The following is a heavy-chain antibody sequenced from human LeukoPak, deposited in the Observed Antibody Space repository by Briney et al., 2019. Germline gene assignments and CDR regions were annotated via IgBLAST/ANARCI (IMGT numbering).Heavy chain of an antibody. D-gene: IGHD3-22*01. Sequence: GGSLRLSCAASGFTFSSYGMHWVRQAPGKGLEWVAVISYDGSNKYYADSVKGRFTISRDNSKNTLYLQMNSLRAEDTAVYYCAKEQDDSSGHDAFDIWGQGTMVTVSS. J-gene: IGHJ3*02. CDR2: ISYDGSNK. V-gene: IGHV3-30*18. CDR3: AKEQDDSSGHDAFDI. CDR1: GFTFSSYG.